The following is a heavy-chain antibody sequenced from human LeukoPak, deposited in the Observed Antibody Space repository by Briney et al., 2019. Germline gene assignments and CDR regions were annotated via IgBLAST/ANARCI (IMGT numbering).Heavy chain of an antibody. J-gene: IGHJ5*02. D-gene: IGHD2-21*02. V-gene: IGHV4-4*09. Sequence: SETLSLTCTVSGGSISSYYWSWIRQPPGKGLEWIRYIYTSGSTNYNPSLKSRVTISVDTSKNQFSLKLSSVTAADTAVYYCARSSDCGGDCYFGWFDPWGQGTLVTVSS. CDR3: ARSSDCGGDCYFGWFDP. CDR1: GGSISSYY. CDR2: IYTSGST.